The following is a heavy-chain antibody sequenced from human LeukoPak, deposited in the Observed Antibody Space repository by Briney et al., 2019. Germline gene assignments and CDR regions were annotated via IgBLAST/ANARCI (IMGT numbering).Heavy chain of an antibody. V-gene: IGHV3-23*01. CDR1: GFTFSSYA. D-gene: IGHD3-16*01. CDR3: AKDIRYDYVWSPYYFDY. J-gene: IGHJ4*02. CDR2: ISGSGGSI. Sequence: PGGSLRLSCAASGFTFSSYAMSWVRQAPGKGLEWVSAISGSGGSIYYADSVKGRFTISRDNSKNTLYLQMNSLRAEDTAVYYCAKDIRYDYVWSPYYFDYWGQGTLVTVSS.